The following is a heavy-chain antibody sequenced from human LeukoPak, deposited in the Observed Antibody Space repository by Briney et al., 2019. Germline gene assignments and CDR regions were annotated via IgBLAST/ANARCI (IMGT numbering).Heavy chain of an antibody. J-gene: IGHJ6*03. CDR3: ARKKSVYRSSASSYYYMDV. Sequence: GGSLRLSCAASGFTFSSYDMHWVRQTTGRGLEWVSGIGTAGDTYSPGSVKGRFTISRDNPKSTVYLQMNSLRAEDTAVYHCARKKSVYRSSASSYYYMDVWGKGTTVTVSS. CDR2: IGTAGDT. V-gene: IGHV3-13*01. CDR1: GFTFSSYD. D-gene: IGHD6-6*01.